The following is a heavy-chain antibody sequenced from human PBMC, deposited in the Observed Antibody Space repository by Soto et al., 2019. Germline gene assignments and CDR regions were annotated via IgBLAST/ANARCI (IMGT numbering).Heavy chain of an antibody. J-gene: IGHJ4*02. D-gene: IGHD1-26*01. CDR1: GYTFSGHY. V-gene: IGHV1-2*02. CDR2: IGPESGAT. Sequence: ASVKVSCKASGYTFSGHYIHWVRQAPEQGPEWMGEIGPESGATRYAQKFQGGITMTRDTSITTVYMELKNLRPDDTAVYYCGRGRSGQIVVFYWGQGTPVTVSS. CDR3: GRGRSGQIVVFY.